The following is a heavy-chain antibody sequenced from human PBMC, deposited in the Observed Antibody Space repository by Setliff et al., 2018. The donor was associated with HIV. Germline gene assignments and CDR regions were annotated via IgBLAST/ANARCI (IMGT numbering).Heavy chain of an antibody. Sequence: PSETLSLTCTVSGGSISSSSYYWGWIRQPPGKGLEWIGSIYYSGSTYYNPSLRSRVIMSADTPKSQFSLNLTSLTAGDTAVYYCARGTKGSRWSVTRINWFDTWGQGTLVAVSS. V-gene: IGHV4-39*07. CDR1: GGSISSSSYY. CDR2: IYYSGST. D-gene: IGHD6-13*01. CDR3: ARGTKGSRWSVTRINWFDT. J-gene: IGHJ5*02.